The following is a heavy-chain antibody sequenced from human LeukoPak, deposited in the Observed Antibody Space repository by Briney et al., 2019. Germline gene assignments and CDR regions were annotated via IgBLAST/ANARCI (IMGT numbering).Heavy chain of an antibody. J-gene: IGHJ4*02. CDR2: ISGSGGST. D-gene: IGHD3-10*01. V-gene: IGHV3-23*01. CDR1: GFAFGSYG. Sequence: GGSLRLSCAASGFAFGSYGMSWVRQAPGKGLEWVSAISGSGGSTYYADSVKGRFTISRDNSKNTLYLQMNSLRAEDTAVYYCAKAPHGVVWFGEYYFDYWGQGTLVTVSS. CDR3: AKAPHGVVWFGEYYFDY.